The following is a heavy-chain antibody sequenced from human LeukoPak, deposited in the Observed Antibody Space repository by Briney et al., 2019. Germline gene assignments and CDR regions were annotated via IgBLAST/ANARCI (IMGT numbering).Heavy chain of an antibody. CDR2: INSDGSST. J-gene: IGHJ4*02. V-gene: IGHV3-74*01. D-gene: IGHD1-26*01. CDR1: GVTFSRYW. CDR3: ARQLRGLDFDY. Sequence: GGSLRLSCVASGVTFSRYWMHWVRQAPGKGLVWVSRINSDGSSTSYADSVKGRFTISRDNAKNTLYLQMNSLRAEDTAVYYCARQLRGLDFDYWGQGTLVTVSS.